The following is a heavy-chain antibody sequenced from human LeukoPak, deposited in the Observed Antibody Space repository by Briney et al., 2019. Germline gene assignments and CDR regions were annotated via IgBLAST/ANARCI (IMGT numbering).Heavy chain of an antibody. CDR3: ERDPIVLRYFDWPNWFDT. V-gene: IGHV1-69*13. J-gene: IGHJ5*02. CDR1: GGTFSSYA. CDR2: IIPIFGTA. D-gene: IGHD3-9*01. Sequence: ASVKVSCKASGGTFSSYAISWVRQAPGQGLEWMGGIIPIFGTANYAQKFQGRVTITADESTSTAYMELSSLRSKDTAVYYCERDPIVLRYFDWPNWFDTWGQGTLVTVSS.